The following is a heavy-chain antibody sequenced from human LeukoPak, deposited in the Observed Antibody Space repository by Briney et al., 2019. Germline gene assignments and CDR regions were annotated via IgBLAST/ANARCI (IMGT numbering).Heavy chain of an antibody. CDR2: INPNSGGT. Sequence: GASVKVSCKASGYTFTCYYIHWVGQAPGQGHEWMGWINPNSGGTNYAQNFQGRVTMTRDTSISTAYMELSRLRYDDTAVYYCARIWGYYGMDVWGQGTTVSVSS. V-gene: IGHV1-2*02. CDR3: ARIWGYYGMDV. J-gene: IGHJ6*02. CDR1: GYTFTCYY. D-gene: IGHD3-16*01.